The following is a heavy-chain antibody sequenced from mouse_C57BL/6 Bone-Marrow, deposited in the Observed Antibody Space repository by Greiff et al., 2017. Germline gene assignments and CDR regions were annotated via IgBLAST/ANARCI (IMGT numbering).Heavy chain of an antibody. CDR3: ARPGYDGYFGFAY. Sequence: EVKLMESGGGLVKPGGSLKLSCAASGFTFSSYTMSWVRQTPEKRLEWVATISGGGGNTYYPDSVKGRFTITGDNAKNTLYLQMSSLRSEDTALYYCARPGYDGYFGFAYWGKGTLVTVSA. CDR2: ISGGGGNT. CDR1: GFTFSSYT. J-gene: IGHJ3*01. V-gene: IGHV5-9*01. D-gene: IGHD2-3*01.